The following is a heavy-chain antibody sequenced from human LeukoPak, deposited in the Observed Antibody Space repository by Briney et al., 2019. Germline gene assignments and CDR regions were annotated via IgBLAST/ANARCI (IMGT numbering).Heavy chain of an antibody. D-gene: IGHD6-6*01. J-gene: IGHJ4*02. V-gene: IGHV1-69*06. CDR3: ARGGVQAARPRSYFDY. CDR1: GGTFSSYA. CDR2: TIPIFGTA. Sequence: GASVKVSCKASGGTFSSYAISWVRQAPGQGLEWMGGTIPIFGTANYAQKFQGRVTITADKSTSTAYMELSSLRAEDTAVYYCARGGVQAARPRSYFDYWGQGTLVTVSS.